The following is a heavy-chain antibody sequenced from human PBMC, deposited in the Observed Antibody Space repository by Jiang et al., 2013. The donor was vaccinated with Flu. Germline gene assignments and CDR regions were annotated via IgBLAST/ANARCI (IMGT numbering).Heavy chain of an antibody. CDR3: ARGVAVAGGDAFDI. V-gene: IGHV3-21*01. Sequence: GLVKPGGSLRLSCAASGFTFSSYSMNWVRQAPGKGLEWVSSFSSSSTYIYYADSVKGRFTISRDNAKNSLYLQMNSLRAEDTAVYYCARGVAVAGGDAFDIWGQGTMVTVSS. D-gene: IGHD6-19*01. J-gene: IGHJ3*02. CDR2: FSSSSTYI. CDR1: GFTFSSYS.